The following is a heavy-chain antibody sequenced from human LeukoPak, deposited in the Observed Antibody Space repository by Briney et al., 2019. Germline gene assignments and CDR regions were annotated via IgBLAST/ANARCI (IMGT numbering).Heavy chain of an antibody. CDR3: ARGYCSSTSCYMDV. CDR1: GYTFTSYY. CDR2: INAGNGNI. J-gene: IGHJ6*02. D-gene: IGHD2-2*01. Sequence: ASVKVSCKASGYTFTSYYIHWVRQAPGQGLEWMGWINAGNGNIKYSQKLQGRVTIIGDTSASTAYMELSSLRSEDTAVYYCARGYCSSTSCYMDVWGQGTTVT. V-gene: IGHV1-3*01.